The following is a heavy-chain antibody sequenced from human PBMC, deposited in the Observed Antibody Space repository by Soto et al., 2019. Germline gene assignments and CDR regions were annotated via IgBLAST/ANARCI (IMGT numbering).Heavy chain of an antibody. CDR3: ARDTGAVAGTQGGNYYYYYGMDV. J-gene: IGHJ6*02. Sequence: SQTLSLTCAISGDSVSSNSAAWNWIRQSPSRGLEWLGRTYYRSKWYNDYAVSVKSRITINPDTSKNQFSLQLNSVTPEDTAVYYCARDTGAVAGTQGGNYYYYYGMDVWGQGTTVTV. V-gene: IGHV6-1*01. CDR1: GDSVSSNSAA. CDR2: TYYRSKWYN. D-gene: IGHD6-19*01.